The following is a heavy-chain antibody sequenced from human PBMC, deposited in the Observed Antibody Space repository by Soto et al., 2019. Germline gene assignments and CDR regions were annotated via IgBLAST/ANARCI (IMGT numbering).Heavy chain of an antibody. V-gene: IGHV3-53*01. CDR1: GFTVSSNY. CDR3: VKQAHGLDGVAFDY. J-gene: IGHJ4*02. Sequence: QPGGSLRLSCAASGFTVSSNYMSWVRQAPGKGLEWVSVIYSGGSTYYADSVKGRFTISRDNSKNTLFLQMGSLRAEDTAVYYCVKQAHGLDGVAFDYWGQGTQVTVSS. D-gene: IGHD2-15*01. CDR2: IYSGGST.